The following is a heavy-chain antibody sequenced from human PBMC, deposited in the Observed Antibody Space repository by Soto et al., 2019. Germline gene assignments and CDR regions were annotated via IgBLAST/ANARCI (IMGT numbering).Heavy chain of an antibody. J-gene: IGHJ5*01. CDR1: GNAITGRYSY. V-gene: IGHV4-31*03. CDR2: IHHSGAA. D-gene: IGHD1-20*01. Sequence: SETLSLTCTVSGNAITGRYSYLPWIRLYPGKGLEWIGYIHHSGAAHYNPSLKSRLTISVDTSRNQFSLKLTSVTAADTAVYYCARAIGGNNWNPIWFDSWGQGTKVT. CDR3: ARAIGGNNWNPIWFDS.